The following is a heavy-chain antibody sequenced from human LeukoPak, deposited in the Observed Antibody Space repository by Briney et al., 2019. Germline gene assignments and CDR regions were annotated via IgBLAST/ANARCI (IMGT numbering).Heavy chain of an antibody. CDR2: INPNSGGT. CDR3: ARGGARFYYYYMDV. CDR1: GYTFTGYY. Sequence: VSVKVSCKASGYTFTGYYMHWVRQAPGQGLEWMGWINPNSGGTNYAQKFQGRVTMTRDTSISTAYMELSRLRSDDTAVYYCARGGARFYYYYMDVWGKGTTVTVSS. J-gene: IGHJ6*03. V-gene: IGHV1-2*02. D-gene: IGHD3-3*01.